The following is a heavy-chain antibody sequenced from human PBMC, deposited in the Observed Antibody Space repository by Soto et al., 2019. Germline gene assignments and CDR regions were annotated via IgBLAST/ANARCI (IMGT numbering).Heavy chain of an antibody. CDR2: IYYSGST. D-gene: IGHD3-9*01. J-gene: IGHJ3*02. Sequence: SETLSLTCTVSGGSISSYYWSWIRQPPGKGLKWIGYIYYSGSTNYNPSLKSRVTISLDTSKNQFSLKLSSVTAADTAVYYCARALILTGYYIHDAFDIWGQGTMVTVSS. CDR3: ARALILTGYYIHDAFDI. V-gene: IGHV4-59*01. CDR1: GGSISSYY.